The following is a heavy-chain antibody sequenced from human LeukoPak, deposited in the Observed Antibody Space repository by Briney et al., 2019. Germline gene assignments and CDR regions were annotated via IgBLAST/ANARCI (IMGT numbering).Heavy chain of an antibody. CDR1: GGSMNTYY. D-gene: IGHD5-18*01. V-gene: IGHV4-4*07. CDR3: ARERDHGYSYGLVLDS. J-gene: IGHJ4*02. CDR2: MYHSGTT. Sequence: SETLSLTCTVSGGSMNTYYWTWLRQTAGKRLEWLGRMYHSGTTNYNSPLYNPSLSSRVTMSVDGAKNQFSLRLKSVTTADTAIYFCARERDHGYSYGLVLDSWGQGSLVTVSS.